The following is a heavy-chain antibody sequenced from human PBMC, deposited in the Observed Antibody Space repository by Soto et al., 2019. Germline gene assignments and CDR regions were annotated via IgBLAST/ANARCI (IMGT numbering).Heavy chain of an antibody. CDR3: ARDHYSGSYYALDY. J-gene: IGHJ4*02. V-gene: IGHV3-33*01. CDR2: IWYDGSNK. Sequence: QVQLVESGGGVVQPGRSLRLSCAASGFTLSSYGMHWVRQAPGKGLEWVAVIWYDGSNKYYADSVKGRFTISRDNSKNTLYLQMNSLRAEDTAVYYCARDHYSGSYYALDYWGQGTLVTVSS. D-gene: IGHD1-26*01. CDR1: GFTLSSYG.